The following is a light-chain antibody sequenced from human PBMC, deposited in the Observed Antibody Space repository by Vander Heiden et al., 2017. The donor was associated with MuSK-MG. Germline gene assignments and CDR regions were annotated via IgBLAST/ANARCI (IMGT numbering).Light chain of an antibody. CDR3: RQSYSTPYT. CDR2: AAS. J-gene: IGKJ2*01. Sequence: DIQMTQSPSSLSASVGDRVTITCRASQSISSYLNWYQQKPGKAPKLLIYAASSLQGGVPSRFSGSGSGTDFTLTISSLQPEDFATYYCRQSYSTPYTFGQGTKLAIK. CDR1: QSISSY. V-gene: IGKV1-39*01.